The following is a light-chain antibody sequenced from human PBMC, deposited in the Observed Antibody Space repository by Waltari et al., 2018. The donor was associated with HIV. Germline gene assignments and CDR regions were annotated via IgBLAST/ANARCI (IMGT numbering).Light chain of an antibody. Sequence: QSALTQPPSVSGAPGPSVTISCSGSNSNIGAGFDGHLYQQVPGTAPRLLIYDNNNRPSGVPDRFSGSKSGTSASLAINGLQSEDEADYYCQSYDSRLSGSVVFGGGTKVTVL. J-gene: IGLJ2*01. CDR3: QSYDSRLSGSVV. V-gene: IGLV1-40*01. CDR1: NSNIGAGFD. CDR2: DNN.